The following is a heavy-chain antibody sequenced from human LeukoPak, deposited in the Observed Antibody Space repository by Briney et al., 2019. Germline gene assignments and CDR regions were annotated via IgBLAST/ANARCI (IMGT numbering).Heavy chain of an antibody. Sequence: SETLSLTCTVSGGSISSSSYYWGWIRQPPGKGLEWIGSIYYSGSTYYNPSLKSRVTISVDTSKNQFSLKLSSVTAADTAVYYCASRPLYDSSGYNYFYGMDVWGQGTTVTVSS. CDR2: IYYSGST. D-gene: IGHD3-22*01. J-gene: IGHJ6*02. CDR3: ASRPLYDSSGYNYFYGMDV. CDR1: GGSISSSSYY. V-gene: IGHV4-39*07.